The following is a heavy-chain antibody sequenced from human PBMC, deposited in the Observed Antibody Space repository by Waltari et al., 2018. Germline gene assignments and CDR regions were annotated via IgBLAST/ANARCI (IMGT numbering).Heavy chain of an antibody. D-gene: IGHD6-19*01. CDR3: AAVDFSSGWSLDY. CDR2: FDPEDGET. J-gene: IGHJ4*02. Sequence: QVQLVQSGAEVKKPGASVKVSCKVSGYTLTELSMHWVRQAPGKGLEWMGGFDPEDGETIYAQNFQGRVTMTEYSSTLTAYMELSSLRSEDTAVYYCAAVDFSSGWSLDYWGQGSLVTVSS. CDR1: GYTLTELS. V-gene: IGHV1-24*01.